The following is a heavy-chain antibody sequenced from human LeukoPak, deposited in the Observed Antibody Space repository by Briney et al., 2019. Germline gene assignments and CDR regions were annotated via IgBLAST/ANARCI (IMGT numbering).Heavy chain of an antibody. CDR3: ARHRSLYYMDV. CDR1: GGSISSYY. V-gene: IGHV4-4*09. J-gene: IGHJ6*03. Sequence: SETLSLTCTVSGGSISSYYWSWIRRPPGKGLEWIGYIYTSGSTNYNPSLKSRVTISVDTSKNQFSLKLSSVTAADTAVYYCARHRSLYYMDVWGKGTTVTVSS. CDR2: IYTSGST.